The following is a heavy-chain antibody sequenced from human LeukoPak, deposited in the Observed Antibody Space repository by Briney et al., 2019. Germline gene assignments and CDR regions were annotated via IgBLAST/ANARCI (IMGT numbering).Heavy chain of an antibody. V-gene: IGHV4-39*07. J-gene: IGHJ4*02. CDR2: VDYSGNT. CDR3: ARGVRGVRPVDY. D-gene: IGHD3-10*02. CDR1: GVSTSSSSYY. Sequence: PSETLSLNCTVSGVSTSSSSYYWGWIRQSPGKGLEWIGSVDYSGNTYYNPSLKSRVTISLDTSKNLFSLKLRSVTAADTAVYYCARGVRGVRPVDYWGQGTLVTVSS.